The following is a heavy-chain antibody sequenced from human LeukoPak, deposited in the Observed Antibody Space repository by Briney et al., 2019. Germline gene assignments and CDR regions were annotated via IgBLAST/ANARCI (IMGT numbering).Heavy chain of an antibody. CDR2: VSGSGDNT. D-gene: IGHD5-18*01. V-gene: IGHV3-23*01. J-gene: IGHJ6*03. CDR1: GFTFSNAW. Sequence: GGSLRLSCAASGFTFSNAWMSWVRQAPGKGLEWVSAVSGSGDNTYYADSVKGRFTISRDNSKNTLYLHMSSLRAEDTAVYYCACTAYYYYYLDVWGKGTTVTVSS. CDR3: ACTAYYYYYLDV.